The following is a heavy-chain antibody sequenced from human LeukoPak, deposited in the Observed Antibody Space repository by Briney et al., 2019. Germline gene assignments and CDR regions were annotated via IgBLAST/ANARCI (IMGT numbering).Heavy chain of an antibody. J-gene: IGHJ6*03. V-gene: IGHV1-69*06. CDR3: GRARYETRIWPKSRYDYYHYMDV. D-gene: IGHD3-3*01. Sequence: GTSVKVSCKASGGTFSSYAISWVRQAPGQGLEWMGGIIPIFGTANYAQKFQGRVTITADKSTSTAYMELSSLRSEDMAVYYCGRARYETRIWPKSRYDYYHYMDVWGKGTTVTVSS. CDR1: GGTFSSYA. CDR2: IIPIFGTA.